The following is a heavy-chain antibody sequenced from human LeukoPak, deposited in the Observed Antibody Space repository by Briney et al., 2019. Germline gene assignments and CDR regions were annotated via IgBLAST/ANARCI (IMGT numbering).Heavy chain of an antibody. V-gene: IGHV4-39*07. CDR1: GGSISSSSYC. D-gene: IGHD3-22*01. CDR2: IYYSGST. CDR3: AREVVVITTGLDY. J-gene: IGHJ4*02. Sequence: SETLSLTCTVSGGSISSSSYCWGWIRQPPGKGLEWIGSIYYSGSTYYNPSLKSRVTISVDTSKNQFSLKLSSVTAADTAVYYCAREVVVITTGLDYWGQGTLVTVSS.